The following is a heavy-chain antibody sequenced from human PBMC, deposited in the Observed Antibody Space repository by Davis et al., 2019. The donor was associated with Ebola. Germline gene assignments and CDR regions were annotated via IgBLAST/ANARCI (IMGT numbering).Heavy chain of an antibody. V-gene: IGHV1-69*05. CDR1: GGTFSSYA. CDR2: IIPIFGTA. CDR3: ASLYGMDV. J-gene: IGHJ6*02. Sequence: AASVKVSCKASGGTFSSYAISWVRQAPGQGLEWMGGIIPIFGTANYAQKLQGRVTMTTDTSTSTAYMELRSLRSDDTAVYYCASLYGMDVWGQGTTVTVSS.